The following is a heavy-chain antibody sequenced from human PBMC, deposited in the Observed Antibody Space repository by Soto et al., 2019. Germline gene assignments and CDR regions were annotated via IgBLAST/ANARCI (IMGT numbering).Heavy chain of an antibody. V-gene: IGHV3-30*18. D-gene: IGHD1-26*01. Sequence: QVQLVESGGGAAQPGRSLTLSCAASGFRFSAFGMHWVRQAPGKGLELVAVVSNDGRSEHYADSVKGRFTISRDNSKNMLSLQMNGLRPVDPALYYCAKTITLPPSEDSPVRGALIDPWARGARVIVSS. CDR1: GFRFSAFG. CDR2: VSNDGRSE. CDR3: AKTITLPPSEDSPVRGALIDP. J-gene: IGHJ5*02.